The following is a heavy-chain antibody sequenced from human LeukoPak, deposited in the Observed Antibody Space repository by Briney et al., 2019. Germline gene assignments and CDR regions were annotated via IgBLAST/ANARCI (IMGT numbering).Heavy chain of an antibody. J-gene: IGHJ6*02. V-gene: IGHV3-49*04. Sequence: PGGSLRLSCTVSGFTFGDHAMSWVRQAPGKGLEWVGFIRGKTYGGTTEYAASVKGRFIISRDDSTSIAYLQMNSLKTEDTAVYYCTRGPIQLWLYHGMDVWGQGTTVTVSS. CDR2: IRGKTYGGTT. CDR1: GFTFGDHA. D-gene: IGHD5-18*01. CDR3: TRGPIQLWLYHGMDV.